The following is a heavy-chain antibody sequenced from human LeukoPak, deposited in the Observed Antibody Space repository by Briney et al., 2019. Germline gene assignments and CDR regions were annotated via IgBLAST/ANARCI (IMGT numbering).Heavy chain of an antibody. V-gene: IGHV1-18*01. CDR2: ISAYNGNT. Sequence: ASVKVSCKASGYTFTSYGIIWLRQAPGQGLEWMGWISAYNGNTNYAQKLQGRVTMTTDTSTSTAYMELRSLRSDDTAVYYCARATGYYYYYYGMDVWGQGTTVTVSS. D-gene: IGHD3-9*01. CDR3: ARATGYYYYYYGMDV. J-gene: IGHJ6*02. CDR1: GYTFTSYG.